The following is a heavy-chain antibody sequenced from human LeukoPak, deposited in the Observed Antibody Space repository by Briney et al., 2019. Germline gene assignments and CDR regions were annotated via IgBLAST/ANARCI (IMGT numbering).Heavy chain of an antibody. CDR1: GVSFNAYY. J-gene: IGHJ5*02. CDR2: VSPGGYI. D-gene: IGHD2-8*02. Sequence: PSETLSLTCTVSGVSFNAYYWSWIRQSPGKGLEWIGEVSPGGYIKYNPSLRSRVTISVDTSKSQLSLRLSSVTAADTAMYYCARIRCGHTGDICYNHWAQGTLVTVSS. V-gene: IGHV4-34*01. CDR3: ARIRCGHTGDICYNH.